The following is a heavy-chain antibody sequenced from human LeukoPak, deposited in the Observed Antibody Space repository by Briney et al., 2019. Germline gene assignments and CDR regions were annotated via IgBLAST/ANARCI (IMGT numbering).Heavy chain of an antibody. CDR2: ISGSGGGT. CDR1: GLTFSSYA. J-gene: IGHJ4*02. V-gene: IGHV3-23*01. D-gene: IGHD3-10*01. Sequence: PGGSLRLSCEASGLTFSSYAMNWVRQAPGKGLEWVSFISGSGGGTYYADFVKGRFTISRDNSKNTVYLQMNSLRAEDTAVYYCARDSAVGSTVDWGQGTLVIVSA. CDR3: ARDSAVGSTVD.